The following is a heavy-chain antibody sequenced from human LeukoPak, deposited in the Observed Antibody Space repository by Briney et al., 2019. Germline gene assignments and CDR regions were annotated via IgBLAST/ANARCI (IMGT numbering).Heavy chain of an antibody. Sequence: PGRSLRLSCAASGFTFDDYAMHWVRQAPGKGLEWVSGISWNSGSIGYADSVKGRFTISRGNAKNSLYLQMNSLRAEDTAVYYCAKNGQLLSAYYFDYWGQGTLVTVSS. CDR1: GFTFDDYA. J-gene: IGHJ4*02. CDR2: ISWNSGSI. CDR3: AKNGQLLSAYYFDY. D-gene: IGHD2-2*01. V-gene: IGHV3-9*01.